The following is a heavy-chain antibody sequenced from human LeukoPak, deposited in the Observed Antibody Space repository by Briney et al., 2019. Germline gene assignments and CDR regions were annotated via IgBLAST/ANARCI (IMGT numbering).Heavy chain of an antibody. D-gene: IGHD3-16*02. CDR3: ARAYYDYVWGSYRDYFDY. J-gene: IGHJ4*02. Sequence: GGSLRLSCAASGFTFSSYVMNWVRQAPGKGLEWVAFIRYNGSNKYYADSVKGRFTISRDNSKNTLYLQMNSLRAEDTAVYYCARAYYDYVWGSYRDYFDYWGQGTLVTVSS. CDR1: GFTFSSYV. CDR2: IRYNGSNK. V-gene: IGHV3-30*02.